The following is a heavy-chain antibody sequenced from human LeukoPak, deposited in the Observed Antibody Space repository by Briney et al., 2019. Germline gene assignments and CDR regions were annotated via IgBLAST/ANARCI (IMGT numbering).Heavy chain of an antibody. V-gene: IGHV3-15*01. D-gene: IGHD4/OR15-4a*01. CDR2: IKSKTDGGTR. Sequence: GGSLRLSCAVSGFTSSNAWMSWVRQAPGKGLEWVGRIKSKTDGGTRDYAAPVKGRFTISRDDSKNTLYLQTNSLKTEDTAVYYCTTFDYAAFLIWGQGTMVTVSS. CDR1: GFTSSNAW. J-gene: IGHJ3*02. CDR3: TTFDYAAFLI.